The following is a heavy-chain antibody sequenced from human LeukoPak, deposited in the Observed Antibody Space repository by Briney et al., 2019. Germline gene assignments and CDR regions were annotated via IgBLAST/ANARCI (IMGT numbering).Heavy chain of an antibody. CDR2: ISSSGSTI. D-gene: IGHD2-21*01. CDR1: GFTFSDYY. CDR3: ARPARAYCGGDCPIDY. J-gene: IGHJ4*02. V-gene: IGHV3-11*04. Sequence: KPGGSLRLSCAASGFTFSDYYMSWIRQAPGKGLGWVSYISSSGSTIYYADSVKGRFTISRDNAKNSLYLQMNSLRAEDTAVYYCARPARAYCGGDCPIDYWGQGTLVTVSS.